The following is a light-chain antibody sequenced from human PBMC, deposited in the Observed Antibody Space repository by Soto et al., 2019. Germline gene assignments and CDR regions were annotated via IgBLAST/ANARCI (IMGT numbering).Light chain of an antibody. V-gene: IGLV2-14*01. CDR1: SSDVGGYNY. J-gene: IGLJ1*01. CDR3: SSYTSSSTRV. Sequence: QSALTQPASVSGSPGQSITISCTGTSSDVGGYNYVSWYQQHPGKAPKLMIYEVSNRPSGVSNRFAGSKSGNTASLTISGLQAEDEADYYGSSYTSSSTRVFGPGTKLTVL. CDR2: EVS.